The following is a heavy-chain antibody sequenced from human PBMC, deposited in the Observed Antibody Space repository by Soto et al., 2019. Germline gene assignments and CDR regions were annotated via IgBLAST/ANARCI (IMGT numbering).Heavy chain of an antibody. CDR3: AKDWGSSGWFNWFDP. CDR2: ISHDGSNT. CDR1: GFTLSNTG. Sequence: QVQLVESGGGVVQPGRSLRLSCVASGFTLSNTGMHWVRQAPGKGLEWVAMISHDGSNTYYGDSVKGRFTIFRDNSWNTLYLQMDSLRPEDTSVYYCAKDWGSSGWFNWFDPLGQGTLVTVSS. D-gene: IGHD6-19*01. V-gene: IGHV3-30*18. J-gene: IGHJ5*02.